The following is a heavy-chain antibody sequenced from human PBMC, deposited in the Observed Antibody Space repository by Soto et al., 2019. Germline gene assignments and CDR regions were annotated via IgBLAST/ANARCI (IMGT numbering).Heavy chain of an antibody. CDR3: ASTYSTSWYWFDP. CDR2: IFSNDEK. D-gene: IGHD6-13*01. J-gene: IGHJ5*02. V-gene: IGHV2-26*04. CDR1: GFSLSNAGLG. Sequence: QVTVKESGPVLVKPTEPLTLTCTVSGFSLSNAGLGVSWIRQPPGKALEWLAHIFSNDEKSYSKSLKSRLTISKDTSKSQVVLTMTNMDPVDTATYYCASTYSTSWYWFDPWGQGTLVTVSS.